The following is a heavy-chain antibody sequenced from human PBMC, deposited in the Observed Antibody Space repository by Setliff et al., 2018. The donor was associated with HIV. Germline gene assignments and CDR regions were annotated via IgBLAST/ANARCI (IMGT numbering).Heavy chain of an antibody. CDR2: IYYRGSI. CDR1: GYSISSNDW. CDR3: AKKGNGDYHFDY. D-gene: IGHD4-17*01. V-gene: IGHV4-28*02. Sequence: LSLTCVVSGYSISSNDWWGWIRQSPGKGLEWIGYIYYRGSIYYNPSLKSRVTMSVDTSKNQFSLKLSSVTAVDTAVYYCAKKGNGDYHFDYWGQGTLVTVSS. J-gene: IGHJ4*02.